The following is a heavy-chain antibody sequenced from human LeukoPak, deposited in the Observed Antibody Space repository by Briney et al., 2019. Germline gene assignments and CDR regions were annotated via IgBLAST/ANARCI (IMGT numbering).Heavy chain of an antibody. J-gene: IGHJ4*02. D-gene: IGHD3-22*01. V-gene: IGHV1-2*02. CDR2: INPNSGGT. Sequence: ASVKVSCKASGYTFTGHYMHWVRQAPGQGLEWMGWINPNSGGTNYAQKFQGRVTMTRDTSISTAYMELSRLRSDDTAVYYCARSYYEYYYDSSGYYRPYFDYWGQGTLVTVSS. CDR3: ARSYYEYYYDSSGYYRPYFDY. CDR1: GYTFTGHY.